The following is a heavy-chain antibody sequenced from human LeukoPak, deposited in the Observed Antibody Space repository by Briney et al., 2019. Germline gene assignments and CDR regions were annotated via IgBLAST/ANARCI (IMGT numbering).Heavy chain of an antibody. Sequence: PSETLSLTCTVSGGSINNYYWSWIRQSPGKGLEWTGYIYYSGSTNYNPSLKSRVTISVDTSKNQFSLKLSSVTAADTAVYYCARGGPYYYDSSDYWGQGTLVTVSS. CDR3: ARGGPYYYDSSDY. CDR2: IYYSGST. V-gene: IGHV4-59*01. J-gene: IGHJ4*02. D-gene: IGHD3-22*01. CDR1: GGSINNYY.